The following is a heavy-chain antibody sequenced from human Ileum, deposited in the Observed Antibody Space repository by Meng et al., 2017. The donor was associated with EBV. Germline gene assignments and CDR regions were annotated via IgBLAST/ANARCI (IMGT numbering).Heavy chain of an antibody. CDR1: GYTFTSYA. J-gene: IGHJ4*02. CDR3: ASRPGIAVAGFDY. D-gene: IGHD6-19*01. CDR2: INTGNGET. Sequence: QVQLVESGGGSEKPGGRVEVACKASGYTFTSYAMNWVRQAPGQRLEWMGWINTGNGETKYSQKFQGRVTLTRDTSASTAYMELSSLRSEDTAVYYCASRPGIAVAGFDYWGQGTLVTVSS. V-gene: IGHV1-3*04.